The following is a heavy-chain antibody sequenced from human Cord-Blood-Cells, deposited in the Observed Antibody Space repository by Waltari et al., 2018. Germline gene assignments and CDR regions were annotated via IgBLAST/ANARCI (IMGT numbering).Heavy chain of an antibody. CDR1: GGSINTSNW. D-gene: IGHD6-6*01. V-gene: IGHV4-4*03. Sequence: QVQLQESGPGLVKPPGTLSLPCAVSGGSINTSNWWSGVPQPPGKGLEWIGEIYHSGSTNYNPSLKSRVTISVDKSKNQFSLKLSSVTAADTAVYYCASLGSMSSSSGGYYFDYWGQGTLVTVSS. J-gene: IGHJ4*02. CDR3: ASLGSMSSSSGGYYFDY. CDR2: IYHSGST.